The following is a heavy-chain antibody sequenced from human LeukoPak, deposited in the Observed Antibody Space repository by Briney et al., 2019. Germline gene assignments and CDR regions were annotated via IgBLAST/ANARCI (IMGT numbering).Heavy chain of an antibody. Sequence: SVKVSCKASGGTFSSYAISWVRQAPGQGLEWMGGIIPIFGTANYAQKFQGRVTITADESTSTAYMELSSLRSEDTTAYYCALSYYYDSSGLGYWGQGTLVTVSS. V-gene: IGHV1-69*01. CDR3: ALSYYYDSSGLGY. J-gene: IGHJ4*02. D-gene: IGHD3-22*01. CDR1: GGTFSSYA. CDR2: IIPIFGTA.